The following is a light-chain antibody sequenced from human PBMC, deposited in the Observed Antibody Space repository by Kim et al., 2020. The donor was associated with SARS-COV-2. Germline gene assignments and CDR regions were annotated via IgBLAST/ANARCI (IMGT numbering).Light chain of an antibody. CDR1: QSIDRD. CDR2: DSS. V-gene: IGKV3-15*01. Sequence: VSLGDGATLSCRASQSIDRDLAWYQQKPGQPPRLLIYDSSTRAPGIPARFRGSGSGTEFTLTIYSLQSEDLAVYYCQHYNAWPPWTFGRGTKLEI. J-gene: IGKJ1*01. CDR3: QHYNAWPPWT.